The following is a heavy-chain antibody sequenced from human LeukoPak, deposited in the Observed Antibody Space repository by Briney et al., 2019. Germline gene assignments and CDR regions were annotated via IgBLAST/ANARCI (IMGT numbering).Heavy chain of an antibody. J-gene: IGHJ5*02. D-gene: IGHD6-13*01. Sequence: SETLSLTCAVYGGSFSGYYWGWIRQPPGKGLEWIGSIYHSGNTYYSPSLKSRVTISVDTSKNQFSLKLSSVTAADTAVYYCARGDYSSSWYEYNWFDPWGQGTLVTVSS. CDR2: IYHSGNT. V-gene: IGHV4-38-2*01. CDR3: ARGDYSSSWYEYNWFDP. CDR1: GGSFSGYY.